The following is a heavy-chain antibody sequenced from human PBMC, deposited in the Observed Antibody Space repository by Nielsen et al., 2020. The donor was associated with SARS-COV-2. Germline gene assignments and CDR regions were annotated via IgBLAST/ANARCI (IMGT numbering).Heavy chain of an antibody. J-gene: IGHJ6*02. D-gene: IGHD3-22*01. V-gene: IGHV3-43*01. Sequence: GEFLKISCAASGFSFDDYMMHWVRQAPGKGLEWVSLITWDGGETSYGDSVKGRFTISRDNSKNSLYLQMNSLRTEDTASYYCAKATNYYDTSGRNGMDVWGQGTTVTVSS. CDR2: ITWDGGET. CDR3: AKATNYYDTSGRNGMDV. CDR1: GFSFDDYM.